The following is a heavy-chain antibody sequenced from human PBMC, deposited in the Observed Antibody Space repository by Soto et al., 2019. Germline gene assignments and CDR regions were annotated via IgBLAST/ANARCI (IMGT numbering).Heavy chain of an antibody. D-gene: IGHD3-16*01. J-gene: IGHJ4*02. V-gene: IGHV4-31*03. Sequence: QVQLQESGPGLVKPSQTLSLTCTVSGGSISSGGYYWSWIRQHPGKGLEWIGYIYYSGSTYYNPSLKSRVTLAVDTSKNQFPLKLSSVTAADPAVYYCARDLPRGGNFDYWGQGTLVTVSS. CDR3: ARDLPRGGNFDY. CDR2: IYYSGST. CDR1: GGSISSGGYY.